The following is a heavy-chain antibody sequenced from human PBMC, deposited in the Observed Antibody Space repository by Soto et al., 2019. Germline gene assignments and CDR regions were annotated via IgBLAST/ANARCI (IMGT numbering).Heavy chain of an antibody. Sequence: KESGPTLVKPTQTLTLTCTFSGFSLSTSGVGVGWIRQPPGKALEWLALIYWNDDKRYSPSLKSRLTITKDTSKNQVVLRMTNMDPVDTATFYCAHANYHGVGRYYTVFYYYGLDVWGQGTTVTVSS. V-gene: IGHV2-5*01. CDR2: IYWNDDK. J-gene: IGHJ6*02. D-gene: IGHD3-10*01. CDR1: GFSLSTSGVG. CDR3: AHANYHGVGRYYTVFYYYGLDV.